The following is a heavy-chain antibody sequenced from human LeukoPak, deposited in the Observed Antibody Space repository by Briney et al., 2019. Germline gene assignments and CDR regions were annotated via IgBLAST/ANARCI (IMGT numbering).Heavy chain of an antibody. CDR2: ISSSSSYI. CDR3: ARDIVVVVAATPPGYYGMDV. V-gene: IGHV3-21*01. Sequence: GGSLRLSCAASGFTFSHYGMHWVRQAPGKGLEWVSSISSSSSYIYYADSVKGRFTISRDNAKNSLYLQMNSLRAEDTAVYYCARDIVVVVAATPPGYYGMDVWGQGTTVTVSS. D-gene: IGHD2-15*01. J-gene: IGHJ6*02. CDR1: GFTFSHYG.